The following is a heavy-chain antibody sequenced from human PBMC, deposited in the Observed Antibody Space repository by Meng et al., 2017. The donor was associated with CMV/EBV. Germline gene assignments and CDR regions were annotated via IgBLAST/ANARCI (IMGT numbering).Heavy chain of an antibody. J-gene: IGHJ4*02. CDR3: AKDMIPTGYLDY. CDR1: GFTFDYYA. D-gene: IGHD2-8*02. CDR2: ISWNSGSI. V-gene: IGHV3-9*01. Sequence: SLKISCAASGFTFDYYAMHWVRQAPGKGLEWVSGISWNSGSIGYADSVKGRFTISRDNAKNSLYLQMNSLRAEDTALYYCAKDMIPTGYLDYWGQGTLVTVSS.